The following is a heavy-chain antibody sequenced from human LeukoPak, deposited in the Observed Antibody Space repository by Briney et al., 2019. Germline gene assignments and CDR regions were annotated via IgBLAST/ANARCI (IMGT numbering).Heavy chain of an antibody. CDR2: ISGSGDST. CDR1: GFTLRSYV. CDR3: ARDVDYYDSSGYYSFDY. Sequence: GGSLRLSCVASGFTLRSYVMNWVRQTPGKGLEWVSSISGSGDSTFYADSVKGRFSISRDNSKNTLYLQMNSLRAEDTAVYYCARDVDYYDSSGYYSFDYWGQGTLVTVSS. V-gene: IGHV3-23*01. J-gene: IGHJ4*02. D-gene: IGHD3-22*01.